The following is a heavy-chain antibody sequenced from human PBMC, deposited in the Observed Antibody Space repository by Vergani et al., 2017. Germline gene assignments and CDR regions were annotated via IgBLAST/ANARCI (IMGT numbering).Heavy chain of an antibody. CDR2: ISGSGVSA. D-gene: IGHD3-10*01. V-gene: IGHV3-23*01. CDR1: ESTFSNYA. Sequence: EVQLLESGGGLVQPGGSLRFTCAASESTFSNYAMNWVRKAPGKGLEWVSGISGSGVSAYYTDSVKGGFTISRDNSKNILFLQMNNLRTEDTAIYYCAKQYFVSGNYLFDYWGQGTLVTVSS. J-gene: IGHJ4*02. CDR3: AKQYFVSGNYLFDY.